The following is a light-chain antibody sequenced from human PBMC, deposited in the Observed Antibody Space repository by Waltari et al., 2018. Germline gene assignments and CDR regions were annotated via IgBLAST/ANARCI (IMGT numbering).Light chain of an antibody. J-gene: IGKJ4*01. CDR3: QQCDNLPLT. V-gene: IGKV1-33*01. CDR1: QDVRHY. Sequence: DIQMTQSPSSLSASVGDRVTITCQASQDVRHYLNWYQLKPGKAPNHLIYDASNLETGVPSRFSGSGSGTDFTFTISSLQPEDIATYYCQQCDNLPLTFGGVTKVDIK. CDR2: DAS.